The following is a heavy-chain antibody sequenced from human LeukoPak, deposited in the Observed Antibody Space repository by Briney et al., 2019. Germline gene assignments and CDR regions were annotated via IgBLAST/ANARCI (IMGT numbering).Heavy chain of an antibody. Sequence: ASVKVSCKASRYTFTDYYMHWVRQAPGQGLEWMGWINPKSGETRYEQNFQGRVTMTRDTSITTAYTELSRLRSDDTAVYYCAREAGDNTYNVWGQGTMVTVSS. D-gene: IGHD7-27*01. J-gene: IGHJ3*01. CDR2: INPKSGET. V-gene: IGHV1-2*02. CDR1: RYTFTDYY. CDR3: AREAGDNTYNV.